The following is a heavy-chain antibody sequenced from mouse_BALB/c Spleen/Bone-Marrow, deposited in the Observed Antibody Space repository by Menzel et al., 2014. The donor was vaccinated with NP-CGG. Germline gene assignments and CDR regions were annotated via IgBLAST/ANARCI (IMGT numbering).Heavy chain of an antibody. V-gene: IGHV3-2*02. CDR3: ARSTMRGAMDY. D-gene: IGHD2-4*01. CDR1: GYSITSDYA. J-gene: IGHJ4*01. Sequence: EVKLMESGPGLVKPSQSLSLTCTVTGYSITSDYAWNWIQQFPGNKLEWMGYITYSDNTNYNPSLKSRISITRDASKNQFFLQLNSVTTEDTATYYCARSTMRGAMDYWGQGTSVTVSS. CDR2: ITYSDNT.